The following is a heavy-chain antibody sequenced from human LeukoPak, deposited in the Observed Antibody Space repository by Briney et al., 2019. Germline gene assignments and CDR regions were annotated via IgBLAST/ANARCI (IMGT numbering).Heavy chain of an antibody. J-gene: IGHJ3*02. CDR2: IYSGGST. CDR3: ARHIGFDAFDI. Sequence: PGGSLRLSCAASEFTVNSNYMSWVRQAPGKGLEWVSLIYSGGSTYSADSVKGRFTISRHNSRNTLYLQMNSLRAEDTAVYYCARHIGFDAFDIWGQGTMVTVSS. CDR1: EFTVNSNY. V-gene: IGHV3-53*04.